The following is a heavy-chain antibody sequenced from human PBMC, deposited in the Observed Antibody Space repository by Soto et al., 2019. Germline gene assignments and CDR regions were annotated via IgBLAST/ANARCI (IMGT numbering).Heavy chain of an antibody. CDR2: TYYKSKWNN. Sequence: HSLTCAISGDSVSSDTSAWIWIRQSPSRGLEWLGRTYYKSKWNNDYALSVKSRITISPDTSQNQFSLDLDSVSPEDTAVYYCVGVNFFRGMDVWGQGTPVTVSS. J-gene: IGHJ6*02. CDR1: GDSVSSDTSA. V-gene: IGHV6-1*01. CDR3: VGVNFFRGMDV. D-gene: IGHD1-20*01.